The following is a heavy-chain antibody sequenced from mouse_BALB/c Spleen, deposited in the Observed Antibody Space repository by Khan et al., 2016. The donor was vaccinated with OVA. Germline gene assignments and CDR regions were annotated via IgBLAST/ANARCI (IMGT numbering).Heavy chain of an antibody. CDR2: IDPYNGGN. CDR1: GYSFTDYN. CDR3: ALIYYYGSGFDY. Sequence: EVQLQQSGPELVKPGASVKVSCKASGYSFTDYNMFWVKQSHGKSLEWNGYIDPYNGGNIYNQKFKGKATLTVDKSSSTAFLHLNSLTSEDSAFEYCALIYYYGSGFDYWGQGTTVTVSS. V-gene: IGHV1S135*01. D-gene: IGHD1-1*01. J-gene: IGHJ2*01.